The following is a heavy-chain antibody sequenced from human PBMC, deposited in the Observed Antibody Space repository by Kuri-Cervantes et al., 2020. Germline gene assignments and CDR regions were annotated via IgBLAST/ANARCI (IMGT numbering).Heavy chain of an antibody. CDR1: GFTVSSNY. J-gene: IGHJ5*02. CDR2: MSGSGDST. V-gene: IGHV3-23*01. D-gene: IGHD1-7*01. Sequence: GESLKISCAASGFTVSSNYMSWVRQAPGKGLEWVSAMSGSGDSTYYADSVKGRFTISRDNSKHTLYLQMNSLRAEDTAVYYCAKARWLELPTNWFDPWGQGTLVTVSS. CDR3: AKARWLELPTNWFDP.